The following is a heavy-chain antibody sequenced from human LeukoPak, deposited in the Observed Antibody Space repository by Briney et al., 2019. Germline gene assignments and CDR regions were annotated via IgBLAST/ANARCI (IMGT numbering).Heavy chain of an antibody. CDR1: GYTFTSYG. V-gene: IGHV1-18*01. CDR3: PRVRSYSSGWSLGFY. J-gene: IGHJ4*02. CDR2: ISAYNGNT. D-gene: IGHD6-19*01. Sequence: ASVTVSFKASGYTFTSYGISWVRQAPGQGLEWMGWISAYNGNTNYAQKLQGRVTMTTDTSTSTAYMELRSLRSDDTAVYYCPRVRSYSSGWSLGFYWGQGTLVTVSS.